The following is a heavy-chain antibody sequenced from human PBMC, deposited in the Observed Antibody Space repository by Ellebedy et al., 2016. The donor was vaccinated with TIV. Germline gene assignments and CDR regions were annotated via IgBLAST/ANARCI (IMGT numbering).Heavy chain of an antibody. J-gene: IGHJ6*02. CDR3: ARVLRATSGMDV. CDR1: GSTFTSYA. D-gene: IGHD4/OR15-4a*01. CDR2: INPDSGGT. Sequence: ASVKVSCKASGSTFTSYAISWVRQAPGQGLEWMGWINPDSGGTNFPQKFQGRVTMTRDTSVNTAYMELSRLQSDDTAVYYCARVLRATSGMDVWGQGTTVTVS. V-gene: IGHV1-2*02.